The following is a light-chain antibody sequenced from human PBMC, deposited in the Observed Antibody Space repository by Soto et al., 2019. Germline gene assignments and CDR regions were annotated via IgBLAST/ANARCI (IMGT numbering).Light chain of an antibody. CDR1: QSISSY. CDR2: AAS. Sequence: DIQMTQSPSSLSASVGDRVTITCRASQSISSYLNWYQQKPGKATKLLIYAASSLQSGVPSWFSGSGSGTDFTLTISSLAPEEFATYYGHQCYSTARTVGQRTKVEIK. J-gene: IGKJ1*01. CDR3: HQCYSTART. V-gene: IGKV1-39*01.